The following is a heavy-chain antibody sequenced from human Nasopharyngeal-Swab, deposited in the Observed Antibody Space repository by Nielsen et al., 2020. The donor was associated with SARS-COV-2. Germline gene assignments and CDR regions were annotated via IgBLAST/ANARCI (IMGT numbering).Heavy chain of an antibody. Sequence: SETLSLTCTVSGGSINTITYYWGWNRQPPGKGLEWIGSIYYSGKTYDNPSLKSRVTISIDTSKNQFSLNLNSVTAADTAVYYCARALGGRYSYGSYYYYYMDVWGKGTTVTVSS. D-gene: IGHD5-18*01. CDR1: GGSINTITYY. J-gene: IGHJ6*03. CDR2: IYYSGKT. V-gene: IGHV4-39*07. CDR3: ARALGGRYSYGSYYYYYMDV.